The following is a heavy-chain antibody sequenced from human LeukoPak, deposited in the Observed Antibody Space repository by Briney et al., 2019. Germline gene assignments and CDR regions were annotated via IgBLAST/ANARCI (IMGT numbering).Heavy chain of an antibody. CDR1: GGSISSYY. D-gene: IGHD6-19*01. V-gene: IGHV4-59*01. J-gene: IGHJ5*02. Sequence: PSETLSLTCTVSGGSISSYYWSWIRQPPGKGLEWIGYIYYSGSTNYNPSLKSRVTISVDTSKNRFSLKLSSVTAADTAVYYCANFERTVAGPYNWFDPWGQGTLVTVSS. CDR3: ANFERTVAGPYNWFDP. CDR2: IYYSGST.